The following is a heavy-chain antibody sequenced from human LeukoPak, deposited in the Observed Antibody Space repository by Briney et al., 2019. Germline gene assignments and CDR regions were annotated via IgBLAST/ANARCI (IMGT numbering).Heavy chain of an antibody. J-gene: IGHJ6*02. CDR1: GFTVSSNY. Sequence: GGSLRLSCAASGFTVSSNYMSWVRQAPGKGLEWVSVIYSGGSTYYADSVKGRFTISRDNSKNTLYLQMNSLRAEDTAVYYCARDKTQGYGMDVWGQGTTVTVSS. CDR3: ARDKTQGYGMDV. CDR2: IYSGGST. V-gene: IGHV3-53*01.